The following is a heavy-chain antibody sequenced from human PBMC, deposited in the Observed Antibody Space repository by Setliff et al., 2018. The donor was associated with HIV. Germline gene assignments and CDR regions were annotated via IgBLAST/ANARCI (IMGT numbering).Heavy chain of an antibody. CDR3: AGVLSSGYYDGP. Sequence: TLSLTRTVSGASVNSHYWAWIRQPPGKGLEWIGSLYYSGNTNYNPSLKSRVTISADTSKNQFSLKLRSVTAADTAVYYCAGVLSSGYYDGPWGQGTLVTVSS. V-gene: IGHV4-59*02. D-gene: IGHD3-22*01. J-gene: IGHJ5*02. CDR2: LYYSGNT. CDR1: GASVNSHY.